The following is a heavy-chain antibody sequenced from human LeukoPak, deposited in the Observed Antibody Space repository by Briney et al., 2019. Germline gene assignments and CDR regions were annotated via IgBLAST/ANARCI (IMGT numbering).Heavy chain of an antibody. CDR3: ARDNYYDSSGLGAFDI. D-gene: IGHD3-22*01. V-gene: IGHV4-59*01. CDR1: GGSISSYY. Sequence: PSETLSLTCTVSGGSISSYYWSLIRQPPGKGLEWIGYIYYSGSTNYNPSLKSRVTISVDTSKNQFSLKLSSVTAADTAVYYCARDNYYDSSGLGAFDIWGQGTMVTVSS. CDR2: IYYSGST. J-gene: IGHJ3*02.